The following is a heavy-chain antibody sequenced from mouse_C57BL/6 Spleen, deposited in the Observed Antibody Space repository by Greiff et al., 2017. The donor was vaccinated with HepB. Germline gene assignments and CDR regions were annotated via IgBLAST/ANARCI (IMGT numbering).Heavy chain of an antibody. D-gene: IGHD2-4*01. Sequence: QVQLQQSGAELAKPGASVKLSCKASGYTFTSYWMHWVKQRPGQGLEWIGYINPSSGYTKYNQKFKDKATLTADKSSSTAYMQLSSLTDEDSAVYYCARYPSLYYDYDVYAMDYWGQGTSVTVSS. CDR3: ARYPSLYYDYDVYAMDY. V-gene: IGHV1-7*01. CDR2: INPSSGYT. CDR1: GYTFTSYW. J-gene: IGHJ4*01.